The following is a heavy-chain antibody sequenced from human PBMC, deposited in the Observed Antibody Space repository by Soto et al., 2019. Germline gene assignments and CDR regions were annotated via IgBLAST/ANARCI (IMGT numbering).Heavy chain of an antibody. Sequence: LCGGSISGGTYYWSWIRQPPGQGLEWIGYIYFSGSTYYNPSLKSRVIISVDTSKNQFSLRLSSVTAADTAVYYCARGDWPTQMDVWGQGTTVTVSS. CDR3: ARGDWPTQMDV. CDR2: IYFSGST. V-gene: IGHV4-31*02. J-gene: IGHJ6*02. CDR1: GGSISGGTYY. D-gene: IGHD2-21*01.